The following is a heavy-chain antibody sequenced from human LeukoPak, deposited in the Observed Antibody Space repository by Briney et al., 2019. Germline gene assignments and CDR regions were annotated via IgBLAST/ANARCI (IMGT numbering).Heavy chain of an antibody. CDR3: ARHMGIAAPFDY. Sequence: SVKVSCKASGGTFSSCAISWVRQAPGQGLEWMGGIIPIFGTANYAQKFQGRVTITTDESTSTAYMELSSLRSEDTAVYYCARHMGIAAPFDYWGQGTLVTVSS. V-gene: IGHV1-69*05. CDR2: IIPIFGTA. CDR1: GGTFSSCA. J-gene: IGHJ4*02. D-gene: IGHD6-13*01.